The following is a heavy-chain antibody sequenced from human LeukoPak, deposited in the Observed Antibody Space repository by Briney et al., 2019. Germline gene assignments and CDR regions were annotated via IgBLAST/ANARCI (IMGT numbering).Heavy chain of an antibody. CDR3: ARGHQWLAYGMDV. CDR1: GGSFSGYY. D-gene: IGHD6-19*01. Sequence: KSSETLSLTCAVYGGSFSGYYWSWIRQPPGKGLEWIGEINHSGSTNYNPSLKSRVTISVDTSKNQFSLKLSSVTAADTAVYYCARGHQWLAYGMDVWGKGTTVTVSS. CDR2: INHSGST. V-gene: IGHV4-34*01. J-gene: IGHJ6*04.